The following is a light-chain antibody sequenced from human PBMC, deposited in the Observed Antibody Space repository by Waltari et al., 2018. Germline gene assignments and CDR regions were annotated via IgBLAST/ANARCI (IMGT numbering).Light chain of an antibody. CDR3: SSYTTSSTVT. CDR2: DVT. J-gene: IGLJ2*01. Sequence: QSALTQPASVSASPGQSITLSCTGTSRDVGSFNFVSWYQLHPGKAPKLIIYDVTDRPSGVSTRFSGSKSANTASLTISGLQPEDEADYYCSSYTTSSTVTFGGGTKLTVL. V-gene: IGLV2-14*01. CDR1: SRDVGSFNF.